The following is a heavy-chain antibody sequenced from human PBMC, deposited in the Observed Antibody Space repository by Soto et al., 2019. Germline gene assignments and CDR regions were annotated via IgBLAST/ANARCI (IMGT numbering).Heavy chain of an antibody. CDR2: IRSKANSYAT. CDR3: TRPTGIAAPRGYYYYMDV. Sequence: GGSLRLSCAASGFTFSGSAMHWVRQASGKGLEWVGRIRSKANSYATAYAASVKGRFTISGDDSKNTAYLQMNSLKTEDTAVYYCTRPTGIAAPRGYYYYMDVWGKGTTVTVSS. D-gene: IGHD6-13*01. CDR1: GFTFSGSA. V-gene: IGHV3-73*01. J-gene: IGHJ6*03.